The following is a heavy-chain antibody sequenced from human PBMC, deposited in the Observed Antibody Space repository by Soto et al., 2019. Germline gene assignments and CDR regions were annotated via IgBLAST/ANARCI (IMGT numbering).Heavy chain of an antibody. CDR2: ISYDGSNK. V-gene: IGHV3-30*03. J-gene: IGHJ6*02. CDR1: GFTFSSYG. Sequence: GGSLRLSCAASGFTFSSYGMHWVRQAPGKGLEWVAVISYDGSNKYYADSVKGRFTISRDNSKNTLYLQMNSLRAEDTAVYYCARSSGYFGGWGMDVWGQGTTVTVSS. CDR3: ARSSGYFGGWGMDV. D-gene: IGHD3-22*01.